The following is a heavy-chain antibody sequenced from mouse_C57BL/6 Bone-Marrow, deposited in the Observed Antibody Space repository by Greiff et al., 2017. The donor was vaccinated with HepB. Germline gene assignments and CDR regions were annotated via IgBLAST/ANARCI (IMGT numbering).Heavy chain of an antibody. V-gene: IGHV1-82*01. Sequence: LVESGPELVKPGASVKISCKASGYAFSSSWMNWVKQRPGKGLEWIGRIYPGDGDTNYNGKFKGKATLTADKSSSTAYMQLSSLTSEDSAVYFCAKGGYGSRPYYFDYWGQGTTLTVSS. J-gene: IGHJ2*01. CDR2: IYPGDGDT. D-gene: IGHD1-1*01. CDR3: AKGGYGSRPYYFDY. CDR1: GYAFSSSW.